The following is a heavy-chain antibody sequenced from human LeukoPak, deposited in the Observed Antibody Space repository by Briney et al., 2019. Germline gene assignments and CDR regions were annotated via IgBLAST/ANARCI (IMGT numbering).Heavy chain of an antibody. V-gene: IGHV3-7*01. Sequence: GGSLRLSCAASGFTFSSYWMSWVRQAPGKGLEWVANIKQDGSEKYYVDSVKGRFTISRDNAKNSLYLQMNSLRAEDTAVYYCALQGYYDFWSGYSQGAFDIWGQGTMVTVSS. CDR2: IKQDGSEK. CDR1: GFTFSSYW. CDR3: ALQGYYDFWSGYSQGAFDI. D-gene: IGHD3-3*01. J-gene: IGHJ3*02.